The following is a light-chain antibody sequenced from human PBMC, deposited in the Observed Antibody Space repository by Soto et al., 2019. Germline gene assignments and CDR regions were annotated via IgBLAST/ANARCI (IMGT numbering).Light chain of an antibody. J-gene: IGKJ1*01. CDR1: QLFSSN. CDR2: GSS. Sequence: EIVMTQSPATLSVSPGESVTLSCRASQLFSSNLAWYQRRPGQAPRLLIYGSSTRATGVPPRFSGSASGTEFTLTISSLQSEDFAVYYCQQYNKWPPWTFGQGTKVDIK. CDR3: QQYNKWPPWT. V-gene: IGKV3-15*01.